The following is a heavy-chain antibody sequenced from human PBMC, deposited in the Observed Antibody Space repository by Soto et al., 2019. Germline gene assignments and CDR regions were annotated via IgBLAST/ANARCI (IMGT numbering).Heavy chain of an antibody. CDR2: INAGNGNT. CDR3: ARDRHIRLFIWLVRPNAFDI. Sequence: GASVKVSCKASGYTFTSYAMHWVRQAPGQRHEWMGWINAGNGNTKYSQKFQGRVTITRDTSASTAYMVLSSLRSEDTAVYYCARDRHIRLFIWLVRPNAFDIWGQGTMVTV. V-gene: IGHV1-3*01. J-gene: IGHJ3*02. D-gene: IGHD6-19*01. CDR1: GYTFTSYA.